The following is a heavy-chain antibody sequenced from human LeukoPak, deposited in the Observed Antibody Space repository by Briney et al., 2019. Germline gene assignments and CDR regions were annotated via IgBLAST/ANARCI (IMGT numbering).Heavy chain of an antibody. Sequence: PGGSLRLSCAASGFTFSSYAMSWVRQAPGKGLEWVSAISGSGGSTYYADSVKGRFTISRDNSKNTLYLQMNSLRAEDTAVYYRAKGVGYYGSESYPLDVWGQGTTVTVSS. J-gene: IGHJ6*02. CDR3: AKGVGYYGSESYPLDV. CDR1: GFTFSSYA. V-gene: IGHV3-23*01. CDR2: ISGSGGST. D-gene: IGHD3-10*01.